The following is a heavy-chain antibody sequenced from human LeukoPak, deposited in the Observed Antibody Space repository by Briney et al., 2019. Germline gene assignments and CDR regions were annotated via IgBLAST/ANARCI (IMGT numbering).Heavy chain of an antibody. CDR3: ARDSSGWYRGAFDI. CDR2: IYYSGST. CDR1: GGSISSYY. V-gene: IGHV4-59*01. J-gene: IGHJ3*02. D-gene: IGHD6-19*01. Sequence: SETLSLTCTVSGGSISSYYWSWIRQPPGKGLEWIGYIYYSGSTNYNPSLKSRVTISVDTSKNQFSLKLSSVTAADTAVYYCARDSSGWYRGAFDIWGQGTMVTVSS.